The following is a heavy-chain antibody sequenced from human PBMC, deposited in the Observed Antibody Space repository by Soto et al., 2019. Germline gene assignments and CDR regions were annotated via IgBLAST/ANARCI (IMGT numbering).Heavy chain of an antibody. CDR3: AKYVSEDYTYYDFWRGYYGLDY. CDR2: ISGSGGST. D-gene: IGHD3-3*01. CDR1: GFTFSSYA. V-gene: IGHV3-23*01. J-gene: IGHJ4*02. Sequence: GGSLRLSCAASGFTFSSYAMSWVRQAPGKGLEWVSAISGSGGSTYYADSVKGRFTISRDNSKNTLYLQMNSLRAEDTAVYYCAKYVSEDYTYYDFWRGYYGLDYWGQGTLVTVSS.